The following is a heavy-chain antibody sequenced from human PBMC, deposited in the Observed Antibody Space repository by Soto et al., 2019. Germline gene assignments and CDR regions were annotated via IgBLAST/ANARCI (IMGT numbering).Heavy chain of an antibody. J-gene: IGHJ4*02. CDR2: TYYRSKWYN. V-gene: IGHV6-1*01. CDR1: GDSVSSNSAA. D-gene: IGHD3-3*01. Sequence: PSETLSLTCAISGDSVSSNSAAWNWIGQSPSRGLEWLGRTYYRSKWYNDYAVSVKSRITINPDTSKNQFSLQLNSVTPEDTAVYYCARGSSLHYEVWSGQKPYYFDYWGQGNLVTV. CDR3: ARGSSLHYEVWSGQKPYYFDY.